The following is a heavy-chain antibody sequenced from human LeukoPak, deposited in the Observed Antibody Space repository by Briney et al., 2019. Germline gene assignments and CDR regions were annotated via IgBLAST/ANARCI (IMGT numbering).Heavy chain of an antibody. D-gene: IGHD2-15*01. J-gene: IGHJ3*02. CDR1: GYIFTGYY. Sequence: GASVKVSCKASGYIFTGYYMHWVRQAPGQGLEWMGGILPIFGTTNYAQKFQARVTITADESTSTAYMEMSSLRSEDTAVYYCGRVSCGGNCYSLIGTFDIWGQGTMVTVSS. CDR3: GRVSCGGNCYSLIGTFDI. CDR2: ILPIFGTT. V-gene: IGHV1-69*13.